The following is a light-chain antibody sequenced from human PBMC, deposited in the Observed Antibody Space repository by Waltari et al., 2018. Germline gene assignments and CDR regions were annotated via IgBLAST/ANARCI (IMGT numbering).Light chain of an antibody. CDR3: QQYTTLPLT. CDR1: QMVSTN. Sequence: EIVMTQSPGTLSVSPGEGATPPCRPIQMVSTNVAGSQQRPGQAPRLLIFGASTRATGIPARFSGSGSGTEFTLTISSLQSEDSGVYFCQQYTTLPLTFGGGTKVEI. V-gene: IGKV3-15*01. J-gene: IGKJ4*01. CDR2: GAS.